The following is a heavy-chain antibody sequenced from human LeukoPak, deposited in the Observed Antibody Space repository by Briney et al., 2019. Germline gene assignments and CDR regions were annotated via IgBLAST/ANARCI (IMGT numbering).Heavy chain of an antibody. CDR3: TTHPDYRRSIYNMDV. J-gene: IGHJ6*03. Sequence: PGGSLRLSCAASGFSFDDYAMHWVRQAPGKGLEWVSLISWDGGTTYYADSVKGRFTISRDNSKDSLYLQMNSLRGEDTAFYYCTTHPDYRRSIYNMDVWGKGTPVTVSS. CDR2: ISWDGGTT. V-gene: IGHV3-43D*04. D-gene: IGHD6-13*01. CDR1: GFSFDDYA.